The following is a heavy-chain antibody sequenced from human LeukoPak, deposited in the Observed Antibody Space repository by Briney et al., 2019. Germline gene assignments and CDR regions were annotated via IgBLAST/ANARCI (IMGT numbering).Heavy chain of an antibody. Sequence: SETLSLTCTVSGVSIIRYYWSWVRQPPGKGLEWLGYIYYRGKTNYNPSLNSRVTISLDTSRNHFSLKLSSVAAADTAAYYSARGSLTRRTGYAFVSWGHGTLFTVSS. J-gene: IGHJ4*01. D-gene: IGHD2-2*01. V-gene: IGHV4-59*01. CDR2: IYYRGKT. CDR3: ARGSLTRRTGYAFVS. CDR1: GVSIIRYY.